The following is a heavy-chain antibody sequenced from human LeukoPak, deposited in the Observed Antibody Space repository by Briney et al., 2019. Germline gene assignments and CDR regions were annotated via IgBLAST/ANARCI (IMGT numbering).Heavy chain of an antibody. Sequence: SETLSLTCTVSGGSISGYFWTWIRQPAGKGLEWIGRIYSSGSTNYNPSLKSRLTMSVDTSKNQFSLNPSSVTAADTAVYFCARDRERFGESDYWGQGTLVTVSS. CDR3: ARDRERFGESDY. J-gene: IGHJ4*02. V-gene: IGHV4-4*07. CDR1: GGSISGYF. D-gene: IGHD3-10*01. CDR2: IYSSGST.